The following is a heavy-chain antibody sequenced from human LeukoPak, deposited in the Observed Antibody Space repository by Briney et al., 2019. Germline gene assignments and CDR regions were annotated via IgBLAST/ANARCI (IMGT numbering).Heavy chain of an antibody. D-gene: IGHD3-22*01. CDR2: IYTSGST. J-gene: IGHJ4*02. CDR3: ATHSSGYYFFDY. V-gene: IGHV4-61*02. CDR1: GGSISSGSYY. Sequence: PSETLSLTCTVSGGSISSGSYYWSWIRQPAGKGLEWIGRIYTSGSTNYNPSLKSRVTISVDTSKNQFSLKLSSVTAADTAVYYCATHSSGYYFFDYWGQGTLVTVSS.